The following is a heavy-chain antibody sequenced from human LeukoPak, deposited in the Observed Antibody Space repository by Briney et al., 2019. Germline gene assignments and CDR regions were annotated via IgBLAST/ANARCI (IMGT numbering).Heavy chain of an antibody. V-gene: IGHV4-34*01. CDR3: ARGGGGYCSGGSCYYGPYYFDY. CDR2: INHSGST. D-gene: IGHD2-15*01. Sequence: RTSETLSLTCAVYGGSFSGYYWSRIRQPPGKGLEWIGEINHSGSTNYNPSLKSRVTISVDTSKNQFSLKLSSVTAADTAVYYCARGGGGYCSGGSCYYGPYYFDYWGQGTLVTVSS. CDR1: GGSFSGYY. J-gene: IGHJ4*02.